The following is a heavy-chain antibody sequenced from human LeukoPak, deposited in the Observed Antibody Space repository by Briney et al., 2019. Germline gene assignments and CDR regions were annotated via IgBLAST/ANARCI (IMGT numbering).Heavy chain of an antibody. D-gene: IGHD5-12*01. CDR2: IYYSGST. CDR1: GGSISSGDYY. V-gene: IGHV4-30-4*01. CDR3: AGRSGYSGYDSWLTAPNDY. J-gene: IGHJ4*02. Sequence: SETLSLTCTVSGGSISSGDYYWSWIRQPPGKGLEWIGYIYYSGSTYYNPSLKSRVTISVDTSKNQFSLKLSSVTAADTAVYYCAGRSGYSGYDSWLTAPNDYWSQGTLVTVSS.